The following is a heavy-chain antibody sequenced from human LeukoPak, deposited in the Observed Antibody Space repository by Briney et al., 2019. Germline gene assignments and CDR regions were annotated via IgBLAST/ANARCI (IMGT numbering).Heavy chain of an antibody. CDR2: MSVSGGST. Sequence: GTLRLSCAVSGFTFSSYAMSWGRQAPGKGLEWVSAMSVSGGSTYYSDSVKGRFTIFRDNSKNTLFLQMNSLTAEETTVYYCSRGVSSGDFGYFAYWGQGTMVTVSS. CDR3: SRGVSSGDFGYFAY. J-gene: IGHJ4*02. D-gene: IGHD3-22*01. V-gene: IGHV3-23*01. CDR1: GFTFSSYA.